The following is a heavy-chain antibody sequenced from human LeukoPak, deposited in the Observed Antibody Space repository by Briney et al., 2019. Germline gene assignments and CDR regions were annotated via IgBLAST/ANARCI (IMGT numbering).Heavy chain of an antibody. CDR2: IYYSGST. CDR3: ARGVRGVVVPAAIQARGYCSGGSCYLLVYYMDV. J-gene: IGHJ6*03. V-gene: IGHV4-39*07. Sequence: KPSETLSLTCTVSGGSISSSSYYWGWIRQPPGKGLEWIGSIYYSGSTYYNPSLKSRVTISVDTSKNQFSLKLSSVTAADTAVYYCARGVRGVVVPAAIQARGYCSGGSCYLLVYYMDVWGKGTTVTVSS. CDR1: GGSISSSSYY. D-gene: IGHD2-15*01.